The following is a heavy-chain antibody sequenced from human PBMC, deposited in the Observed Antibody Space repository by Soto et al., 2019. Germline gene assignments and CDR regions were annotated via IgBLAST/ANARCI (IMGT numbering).Heavy chain of an antibody. CDR2: ISGSGGST. J-gene: IGHJ5*02. V-gene: IGHV3-23*01. CDR1: GFTFSSYA. D-gene: IGHD2-2*01. CDR3: AKDLGYCSSTSGYESWFDP. Sequence: GGSLRLSCAASGFTFSSYAMSWVRQAPGKGLEWVSAISGSGGSTYYADSVKGRFTISRDNSKNTLYLQRNSLRAEDTAVYYCAKDLGYCSSTSGYESWFDPWGQGTLVTVSS.